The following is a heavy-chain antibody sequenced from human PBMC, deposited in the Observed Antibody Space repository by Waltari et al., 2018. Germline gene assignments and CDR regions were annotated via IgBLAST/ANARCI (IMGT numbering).Heavy chain of an antibody. Sequence: EVQLVESGGGLVQPGGSLRLSCAASGFTLRNYWMHWVGQAPGKGLVWVSRIDRDGRTTSYADSVKGRFTISRDNAKNTLYLQMDFLRDEDTAMYHCTRVEVGSAGTFDVWGQGTMVTVSS. CDR1: GFTLRNYW. CDR2: IDRDGRTT. CDR3: TRVEVGSAGTFDV. V-gene: IGHV3-74*01. J-gene: IGHJ3*01. D-gene: IGHD2-2*03.